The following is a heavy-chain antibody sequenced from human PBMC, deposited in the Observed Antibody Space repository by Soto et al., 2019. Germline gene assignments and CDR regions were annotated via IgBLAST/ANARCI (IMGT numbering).Heavy chain of an antibody. J-gene: IGHJ5*02. Sequence: QVQLQESGPGLVKPSETLSLTCNVSGASMTGYHWNWIRQSPGKTLEWIGFVYHSGSVSYNPSFKGRASISVDMSKNQFSLRLTSVTAADTAVYYCARRRNLGLFDHWGQGTLVTVSS. CDR1: GASMTGYH. CDR2: VYHSGSV. D-gene: IGHD3-10*01. V-gene: IGHV4-59*01. CDR3: ARRRNLGLFDH.